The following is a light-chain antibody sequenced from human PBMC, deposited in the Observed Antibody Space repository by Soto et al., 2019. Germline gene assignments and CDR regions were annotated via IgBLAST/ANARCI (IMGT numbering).Light chain of an antibody. V-gene: IGKV3-20*01. CDR3: QQYGSSPKT. Sequence: EIVLTQSPGTLSLSPGERATLSCRASQTVSSISLAWHQQKPGQAPRLLIYGASSRATGIPDRFSGSGSGTDFTLTIRRLEPEDFAVYYCQQYGSSPKTFGQGTKVDIK. CDR1: QTVSSIS. CDR2: GAS. J-gene: IGKJ1*01.